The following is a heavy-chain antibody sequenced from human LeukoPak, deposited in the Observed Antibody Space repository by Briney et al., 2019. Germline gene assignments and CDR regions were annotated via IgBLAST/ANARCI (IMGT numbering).Heavy chain of an antibody. CDR1: GFTFSSYD. D-gene: IGHD2-21*02. Sequence: GGSLRLSCAASGFTFSSYDMHWVRQATGKGLEWVSAIGTADDTYYPGSVKGRFTISRENAKNSLYLQMNSLRAGDTAVYYCARAHCGGDCYENYYFDYWGQGTLVTVSS. J-gene: IGHJ4*02. CDR3: ARAHCGGDCYENYYFDY. V-gene: IGHV3-13*01. CDR2: IGTADDT.